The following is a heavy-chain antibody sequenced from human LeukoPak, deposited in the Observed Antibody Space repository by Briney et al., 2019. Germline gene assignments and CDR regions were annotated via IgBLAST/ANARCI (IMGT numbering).Heavy chain of an antibody. Sequence: ASVKVSSKASGYTFTGYYMHWVRQAPGQGLEWMGWINPNSGGTNYAQKFQGRVTMTRDTSISTAYMELSRLRSDDTAVYYCARDYSAGSYYGYWGQGTLVTVSS. CDR3: ARDYSAGSYYGY. J-gene: IGHJ4*02. CDR2: INPNSGGT. D-gene: IGHD1-26*01. V-gene: IGHV1-2*02. CDR1: GYTFTGYY.